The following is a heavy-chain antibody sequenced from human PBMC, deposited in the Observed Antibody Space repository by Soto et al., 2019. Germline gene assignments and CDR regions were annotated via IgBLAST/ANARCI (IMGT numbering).Heavy chain of an antibody. J-gene: IGHJ6*02. V-gene: IGHV2-5*02. CDR3: AHSRCGGDCLQSYSSHYYYGMDV. CDR2: IYWDDDK. Sequence: QITLKESGPTLVKPTQTLTLTCTFSGFSLNTGGLGVGWIRQPPGKALEWLALIYWDDDKRYSPSLKSRLTIPTDTSKNPVVLTMTNMDPVDTATYYCAHSRCGGDCLQSYSSHYYYGMDVWGQGTTVTVSS. CDR1: GFSLNTGGLG. D-gene: IGHD2-21*02.